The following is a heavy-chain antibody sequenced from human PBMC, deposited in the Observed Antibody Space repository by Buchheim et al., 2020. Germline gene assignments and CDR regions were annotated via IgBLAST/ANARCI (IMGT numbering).Heavy chain of an antibody. V-gene: IGHV3-23*01. CDR2: ISGSGGST. J-gene: IGHJ4*02. D-gene: IGHD6-19*01. CDR3: AKDHEAMDSSGWYLNPPPMGY. Sequence: EVQLLESGGGLVQPGGSLRLSCAASGFTFSSYAMSWVRQAPGKGLEWVSAISGSGGSTYYADSVKGRFTISRDNSKNTLYLQMNSLRAEDTAVYYCAKDHEAMDSSGWYLNPPPMGYWGQGTL. CDR1: GFTFSSYA.